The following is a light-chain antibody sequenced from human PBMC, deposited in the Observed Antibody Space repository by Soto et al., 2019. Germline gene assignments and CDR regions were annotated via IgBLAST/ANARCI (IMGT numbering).Light chain of an antibody. CDR1: QSLLYSNGYNY. CDR2: LGS. V-gene: IGKV2-28*01. J-gene: IGKJ3*01. Sequence: DVVMTQSPLSLPVTPGEPASISCRSSQSLLYSNGYNYLDWYLQKPGQSPQLLIYLGSNRASGVPDRFSGSGSGTDFTLKINRVEPEDVGVYYCMQARHIPFTFGPGTKVHIK. CDR3: MQARHIPFT.